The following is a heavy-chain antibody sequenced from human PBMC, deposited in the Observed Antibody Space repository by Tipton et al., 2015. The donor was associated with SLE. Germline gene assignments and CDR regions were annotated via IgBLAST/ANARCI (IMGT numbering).Heavy chain of an antibody. CDR2: IQTSGST. Sequence: TLSLTCTVSGGSISSGTYYWTWIRQPAGKGLEWIGHIQTSGSTNYNPSLKSRVTMSVATSKNQFSLNLSSVTAADTAVYYCARYYSTYIDSWGQGTLVTVSS. V-gene: IGHV4-61*09. D-gene: IGHD4-11*01. CDR1: GGSISSGTYY. J-gene: IGHJ4*02. CDR3: ARYYSTYIDS.